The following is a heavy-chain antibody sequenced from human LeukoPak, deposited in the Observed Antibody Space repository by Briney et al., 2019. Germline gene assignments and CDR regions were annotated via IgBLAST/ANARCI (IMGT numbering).Heavy chain of an antibody. D-gene: IGHD4-11*01. CDR2: ITGSGGST. CDR3: AKDSNPYFYYGMNV. Sequence: PGGSLRLSCAASGFTFSSYAMSWVRQAPGKGLGWVSAITGSGGSTYYADSVKGRFTISRDNSNNTLYLQMNTLRAEDTAIYYCAKDSNPYFYYGMNVWGQGTTVTVSS. V-gene: IGHV3-23*01. CDR1: GFTFSSYA. J-gene: IGHJ6*02.